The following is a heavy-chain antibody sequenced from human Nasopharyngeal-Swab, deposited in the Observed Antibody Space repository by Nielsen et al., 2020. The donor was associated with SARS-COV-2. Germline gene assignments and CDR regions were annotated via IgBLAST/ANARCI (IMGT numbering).Heavy chain of an antibody. D-gene: IGHD1-7*01. CDR1: GGSFSGYY. V-gene: IGHV4-34*01. Sequence: SETLSLTCAVYGGSFSGYYWGWIRQPPGKGLEWIGSIYYSGSTYYNPSLKSRVTISVDTSKNQFSLKLSSVTAADTAVYYCARGVGVDWNYSWFDPWGQGTLVTVSS. CDR3: ARGVGVDWNYSWFDP. J-gene: IGHJ5*02. CDR2: IYYSGST.